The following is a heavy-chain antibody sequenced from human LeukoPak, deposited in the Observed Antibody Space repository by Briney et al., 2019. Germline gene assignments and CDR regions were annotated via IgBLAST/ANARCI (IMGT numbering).Heavy chain of an antibody. D-gene: IGHD6-19*01. CDR2: IKQDGSEK. Sequence: PGGSLRLSCAASGFTFSSYWMSWVRQAPGKGLEWVANIKQDGSEKYYVDSVKGRFTIPRDNAKNLLYLQKNSLRAEDTAVYYCARPYSSGWDPIDYWGQGTLVTVSA. V-gene: IGHV3-7*01. CDR3: ARPYSSGWDPIDY. CDR1: GFTFSSYW. J-gene: IGHJ4*02.